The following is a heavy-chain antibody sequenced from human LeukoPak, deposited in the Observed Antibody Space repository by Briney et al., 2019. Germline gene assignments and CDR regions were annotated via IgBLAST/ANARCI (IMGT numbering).Heavy chain of an antibody. CDR2: ISSSGRTM. Sequence: LPGGSLRLSCAASGFTFSSYEMNWVRQAPGKGLEWVSYISSSGRTMYYADSVKGRFTFSRDNAKNSLYLQMNSLRAEDTAVYYCARESGLTMVRGTFDYWGQGTLVTVSS. J-gene: IGHJ4*02. V-gene: IGHV3-48*03. CDR1: GFTFSSYE. D-gene: IGHD3-10*01. CDR3: ARESGLTMVRGTFDY.